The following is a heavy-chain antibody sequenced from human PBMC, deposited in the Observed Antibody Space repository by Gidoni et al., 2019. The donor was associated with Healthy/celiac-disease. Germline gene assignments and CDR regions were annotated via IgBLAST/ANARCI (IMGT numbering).Heavy chain of an antibody. CDR3: ARPGRASGWSYYYYGMDV. Sequence: EVQLVQSGAEVKKPGESLRIYCKGSGYSFTSYWISWLRQMPGKGLEWMGRIDTSDSYTNYSPSFQGHVTISADKSISTAYLQWSSLKASDTAMYYCARPGRASGWSYYYYGMDVWGQGTTVTVSS. J-gene: IGHJ6*02. D-gene: IGHD6-19*01. CDR2: IDTSDSYT. CDR1: GYSFTSYW. V-gene: IGHV5-10-1*03.